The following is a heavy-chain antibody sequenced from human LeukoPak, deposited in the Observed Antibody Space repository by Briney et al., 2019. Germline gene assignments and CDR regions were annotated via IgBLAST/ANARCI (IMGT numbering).Heavy chain of an antibody. D-gene: IGHD4-17*01. V-gene: IGHV1-69*06. Sequence: ASVKVSCKASGGTFSSYAISWVRQAPGQGLEWMGGIIPIFGTANYAQKFQGRVTITADKSTSTAYMELSSLRSEDTAVYYCARGLRGNYYYYMDVWGKGTTVTISS. CDR3: ARGLRGNYYYYMDV. CDR1: GGTFSSYA. J-gene: IGHJ6*03. CDR2: IIPIFGTA.